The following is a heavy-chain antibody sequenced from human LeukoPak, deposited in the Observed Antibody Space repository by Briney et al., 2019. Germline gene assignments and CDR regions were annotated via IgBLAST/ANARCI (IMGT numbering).Heavy chain of an antibody. D-gene: IGHD4-11*01. CDR3: ARGGLTVTTPIDY. CDR1: GFTFSTYW. J-gene: IGHJ4*02. V-gene: IGHV3-74*01. CDR2: ISSGGSDI. Sequence: GGSLRLSCAASGFTFSTYWMHWVRQAPGKGLVWVSRISSGGSDITYADSVKGRFTISRDNAKDTLYLQMDNLSAEDTAVYYCARGGLTVTTPIDYRGQGTLVTVSS.